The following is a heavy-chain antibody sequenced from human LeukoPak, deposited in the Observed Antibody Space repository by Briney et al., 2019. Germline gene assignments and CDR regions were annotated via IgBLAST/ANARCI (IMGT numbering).Heavy chain of an antibody. J-gene: IGHJ4*02. CDR1: GFTLTSYG. CDR2: IWYDGSNK. CDR3: ARERSYDFWSGYSTPDY. D-gene: IGHD3-3*01. Sequence: PGGSLRLSCAASGFTLTSYGMHWVRQAPGKGLEWVAGIWYDGSNKYYADSVKGRFTISRDNSTNTLDLQMNSLRAEDTAVYYCARERSYDFWSGYSTPDYWGQGTLVTVSS. V-gene: IGHV3-33*01.